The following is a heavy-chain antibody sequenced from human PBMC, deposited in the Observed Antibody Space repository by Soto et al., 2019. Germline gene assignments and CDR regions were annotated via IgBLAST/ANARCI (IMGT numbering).Heavy chain of an antibody. CDR3: PKVSSSWYAGFFDL. Sequence: EVQLLESGGGLVQPGGSLRLSCTASGFTFSRHAMTWVRQAPGKGLEWVSGLSDSGGSIYYADSVKGRFTISRDISRNTLYLKINSLSAEDTAIYYCPKVSSSWYAGFFDLWGQGTLVTVSS. CDR1: GFTFSRHA. J-gene: IGHJ4*02. D-gene: IGHD6-13*01. V-gene: IGHV3-23*01. CDR2: LSDSGGSI.